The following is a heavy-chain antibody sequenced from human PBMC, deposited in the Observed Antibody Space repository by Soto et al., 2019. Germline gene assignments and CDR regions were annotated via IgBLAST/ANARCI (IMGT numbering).Heavy chain of an antibody. CDR1: GESFSGYI. CDR3: ARGLITGSHYSGGWYYFDS. J-gene: IGHJ4*02. V-gene: IGHV4-34*01. CDR2: INHSGGA. Sequence: SETLSLTCAVYGESFSGYIWTWIRQTPGKGLQWIGQINHSGGAYYNPSLKSRVTISVHTSNSQFSLELSSVTAADTAVYYCARGLITGSHYSGGWYYFDSWGQGTQVTVSS. D-gene: IGHD6-19*01.